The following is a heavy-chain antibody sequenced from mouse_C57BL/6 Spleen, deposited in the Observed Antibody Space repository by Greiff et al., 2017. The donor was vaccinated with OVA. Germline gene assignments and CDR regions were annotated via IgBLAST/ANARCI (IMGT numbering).Heavy chain of an antibody. CDR3: ARDYYGSSPFDY. J-gene: IGHJ2*01. CDR1: GFTFSSYA. CDR2: ISDGGSYT. Sequence: VQVVESGGGLVKPGGSLKLSCAASGFTFSSYAMSWVRQTPEKRLEWVATISDGGSYTYYPDNVKGRFTISRDNAKNNLYLQMSHLKSEDTAMYYCARDYYGSSPFDYWGKGTTRTVSS. D-gene: IGHD1-1*01. V-gene: IGHV5-4*01.